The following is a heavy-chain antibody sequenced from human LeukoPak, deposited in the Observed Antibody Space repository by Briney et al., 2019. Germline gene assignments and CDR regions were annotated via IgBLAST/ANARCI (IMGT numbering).Heavy chain of an antibody. CDR3: ARVKVGSWDWFDP. Sequence: GGSLRLSCAASGFTFSSYWMHWVRQAPGKGLVWVSRINTDGSSTSYADSVKGRFTISRDNAKNTAYLQMNSLRAEDTAVYYCARVKVGSWDWFDPWGQGTLVTVSS. V-gene: IGHV3-74*01. J-gene: IGHJ5*02. CDR1: GFTFSSYW. CDR2: INTDGSST. D-gene: IGHD1-26*01.